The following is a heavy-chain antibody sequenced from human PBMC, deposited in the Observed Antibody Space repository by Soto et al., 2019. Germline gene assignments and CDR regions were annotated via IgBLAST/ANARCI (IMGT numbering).Heavy chain of an antibody. CDR1: GDSISSGNKY. CDR3: ARVPSPFDYYYAMDV. V-gene: IGHV4-30-4*01. J-gene: IGHJ6*02. CDR2: VFSSGTT. D-gene: IGHD3-16*01. Sequence: SETLSLTCTVSGDSISSGNKYWSWIRQPPGKGLEWVGYVFSSGTTYYNPSLKGRVSISLDASENQFSLKFASVTDADSAVYYCARVPSPFDYYYAMDVWGQGTTVTVSS.